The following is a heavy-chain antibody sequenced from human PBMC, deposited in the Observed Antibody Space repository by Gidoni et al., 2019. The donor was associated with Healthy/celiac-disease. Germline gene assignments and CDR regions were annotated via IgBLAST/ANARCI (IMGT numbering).Heavy chain of an antibody. CDR3: AKDIGVLRFLEWLSGFDY. Sequence: EVQLVESGGGLVQPGRSLRLSCASSGFSFDDYAMHWVRQAPGKGLEWVSGISWNSGSIGYADSVKGRFTISRDNAKNSLYLQMNSLRAEDTALYYCAKDIGVLRFLEWLSGFDYWGQGTLVTVSS. V-gene: IGHV3-9*01. CDR1: GFSFDDYA. D-gene: IGHD3-3*01. J-gene: IGHJ4*02. CDR2: ISWNSGSI.